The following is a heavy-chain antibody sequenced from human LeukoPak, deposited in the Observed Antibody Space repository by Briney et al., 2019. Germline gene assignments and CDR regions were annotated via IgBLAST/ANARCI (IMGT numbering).Heavy chain of an antibody. J-gene: IGHJ4*02. Sequence: GGSLRLSCAASGFTFSSYAMSWVRQAPGKGREWVSAISGSGGSAYYADSVKGRFTISRDNSKNTLYLQMNSLRAEDTAVYYCAKTPRVVVPAYLDYWGQGTLVTVSS. V-gene: IGHV3-23*01. D-gene: IGHD2-2*01. CDR3: AKTPRVVVPAYLDY. CDR1: GFTFSSYA. CDR2: ISGSGGSA.